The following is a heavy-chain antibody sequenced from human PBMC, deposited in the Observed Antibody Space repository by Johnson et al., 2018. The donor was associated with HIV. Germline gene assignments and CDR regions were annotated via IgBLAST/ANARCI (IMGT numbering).Heavy chain of an antibody. Sequence: QVQLVESGGGLVQPGGSLRLSCAASGFTFSSHALHWVRQAPGKGLEWVAVISHDGTNIYYTDSVKGRFTISRDKAKNTLYLQMNSLRAEDTAVYYCARDPCGGDCADAFDIWGQGTMVTVSS. CDR2: ISHDGTNI. CDR3: ARDPCGGDCADAFDI. CDR1: GFTFSSHA. D-gene: IGHD2-21*02. V-gene: IGHV3-30*04. J-gene: IGHJ3*02.